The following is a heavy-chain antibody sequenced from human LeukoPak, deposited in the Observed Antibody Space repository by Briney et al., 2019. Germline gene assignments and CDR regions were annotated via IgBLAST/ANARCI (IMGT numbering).Heavy chain of an antibody. CDR1: GYTFTSYA. CDR2: INTNTGNP. D-gene: IGHD3-10*01. CDR3: ALDVTMVRDAFDI. Sequence: ASVKVSCKASGYTFTSYAMNWVRQAPGQGPEWMGWINTNTGNPTYAQGFTGRFVFSLDTSVSTAYLQISSLKAEDTAVYYCALDVTMVRDAFDIWGQGTMVTVSS. V-gene: IGHV7-4-1*02. J-gene: IGHJ3*02.